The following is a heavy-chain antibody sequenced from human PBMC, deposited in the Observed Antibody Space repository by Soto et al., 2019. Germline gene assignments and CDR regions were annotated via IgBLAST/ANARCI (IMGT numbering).Heavy chain of an antibody. CDR3: ARDKNIWAY. V-gene: IGHV3-11*06. Sequence: PGGSLRLSCAASGFTFSDFYMSWIRQAPGKGLEWVSYISSSSSYTNYADSVKGRFTISRDNAKNSLYLQMNSLRAEDTAVYYCARDKNIWAYWGQGTLVTVSS. D-gene: IGHD3-16*01. CDR1: GFTFSDFY. CDR2: ISSSSSYT. J-gene: IGHJ4*02.